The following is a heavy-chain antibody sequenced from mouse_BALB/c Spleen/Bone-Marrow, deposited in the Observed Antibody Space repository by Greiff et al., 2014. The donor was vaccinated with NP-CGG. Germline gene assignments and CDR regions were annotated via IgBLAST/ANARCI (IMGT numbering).Heavy chain of an antibody. CDR3: ANYYYGSHFDY. V-gene: IGHV14-3*02. CDR1: GFSIKDTY. Sequence: EVKLMESGAAFVKPGASVKLSCTASGFSIKDTYMHWVKQRPEQGPEWIGRIDPANGNTKYDPKFQGKATITADTSSNTAYLQLSSLTSEDTAVYYCANYYYGSHFDYWGQGTTLTVSS. D-gene: IGHD1-1*01. J-gene: IGHJ2*01. CDR2: IDPANGNT.